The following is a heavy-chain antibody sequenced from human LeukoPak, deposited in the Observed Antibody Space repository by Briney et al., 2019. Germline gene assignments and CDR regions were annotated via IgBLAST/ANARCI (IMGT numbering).Heavy chain of an antibody. CDR2: MNPNSGNT. CDR1: GYTFTSYD. J-gene: IGHJ4*02. Sequence: GASVKVSCKASGYTFTSYDTNWVRQATGQGLEWMGWMNPNSGNTGYAQKFQGRVTITRNTSISTAYMELSSLRPEDTAVYYCARVSSIAARPSFGYWGQGTLVTVSS. D-gene: IGHD6-6*01. CDR3: ARVSSIAARPSFGY. V-gene: IGHV1-8*03.